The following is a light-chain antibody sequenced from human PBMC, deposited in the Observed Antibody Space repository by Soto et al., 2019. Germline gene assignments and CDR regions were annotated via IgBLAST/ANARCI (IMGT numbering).Light chain of an antibody. V-gene: IGKV1-12*01. J-gene: IGKJ4*01. Sequence: DIQMTQSPSSVSASVGDRVTITCRASQGITSCLAWYQQKPGKAPNLLIYGASRLQSGVPSRFSGSGSGTDFTLTISSLQPEDFATYYCQQANSFPLTFGGGTKVEIK. CDR1: QGITSC. CDR3: QQANSFPLT. CDR2: GAS.